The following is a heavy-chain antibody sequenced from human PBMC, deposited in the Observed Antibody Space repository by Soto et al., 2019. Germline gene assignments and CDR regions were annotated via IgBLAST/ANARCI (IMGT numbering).Heavy chain of an antibody. CDR1: GGSISSYY. J-gene: IGHJ4*02. Sequence: PSETLSLTCTVSGGSISSYYWSWIRQSPGKGLEWIGYIYYSGSTNSNPSLKSRVTISADTSKNQLSLRLSSVTAADTAVYHCAREPNRYYFDYWGQGTLVTVSS. CDR2: IYYSGST. CDR3: AREPNRYYFDY. V-gene: IGHV4-59*12.